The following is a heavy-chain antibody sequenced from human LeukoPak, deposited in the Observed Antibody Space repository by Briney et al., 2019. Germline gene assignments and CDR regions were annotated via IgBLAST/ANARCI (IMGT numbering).Heavy chain of an antibody. V-gene: IGHV3-23*01. CDR3: AKAPVTSCRGAYCYPFDP. J-gene: IGHJ5*02. Sequence: PGVSLRLSCAASVFTLSTYAMSWVRQTPGKGLEWVAATSSSDSGTYHADSVRVRFTISRDNSKNTVYLQMNSLRAEDAAVYFCAKAPVTSCRGAYCYPFDPWGQGTLVTVSS. CDR2: TSSSDSGT. CDR1: VFTLSTYA. D-gene: IGHD2-21*01.